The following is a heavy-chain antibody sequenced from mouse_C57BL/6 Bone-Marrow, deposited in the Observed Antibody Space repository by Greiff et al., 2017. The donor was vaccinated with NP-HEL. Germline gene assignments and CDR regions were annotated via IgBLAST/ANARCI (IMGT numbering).Heavy chain of an antibody. V-gene: IGHV10-1*01. J-gene: IGHJ4*01. CDR1: GFSFNTYA. CDR2: IRSKSNNYAT. Sequence: EVQLVESGGGLVQPKGSLKLSCAASGFSFNTYAMNWVRQAPGKGLEWVARIRSKSNNYATYYADSVKDRFTISRDDSESMLYLQMNNLKTEDTAMYYCVRSKLGYAMDYWGQGTSVTVSS. D-gene: IGHD4-1*01. CDR3: VRSKLGYAMDY.